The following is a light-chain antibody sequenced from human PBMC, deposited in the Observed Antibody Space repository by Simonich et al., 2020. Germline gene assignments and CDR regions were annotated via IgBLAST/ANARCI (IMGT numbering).Light chain of an antibody. V-gene: IGLV2-14*01. CDR1: SSDVGGYNY. CDR2: DVS. CDR3: SSYTSGSTLV. Sequence: QSALTQPASVSGSPGQSITISCTGTSSDVGGYNYVSWYQQHPGKAPKLMIYDVSKRPSGVSNRFSGSKSGNTASLPISGLQAEDEADYYCSSYTSGSTLVFGGGTKLTVL. J-gene: IGLJ2*01.